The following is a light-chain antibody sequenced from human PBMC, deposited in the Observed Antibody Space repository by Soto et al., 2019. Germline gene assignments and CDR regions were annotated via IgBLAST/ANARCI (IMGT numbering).Light chain of an antibody. Sequence: EILMTQSPATLSVSPGERATVSCRASQSVSNNDLAWYQQKPGQAPRLLLYGASFRPTGIPDRFSGSGSGTDFTLTISRLEPEDFAVYYCHHYGSSPPYTFGQGTKLDIK. CDR3: HHYGSSPPYT. CDR1: QSVSNND. V-gene: IGKV3-20*01. CDR2: GAS. J-gene: IGKJ2*01.